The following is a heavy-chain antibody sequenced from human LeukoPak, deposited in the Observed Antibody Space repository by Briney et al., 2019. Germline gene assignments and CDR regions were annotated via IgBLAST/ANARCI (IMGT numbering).Heavy chain of an antibody. CDR3: ARSRFYCTNGVCYRGREIDY. J-gene: IGHJ4*02. Sequence: SETLSLTCTVSGGSLSSGDYYWSWIRQPPGKGLEWIGYIYYSGSTYYNPSLKSRVTISVDTSKNQFSLKLSSVTAADTAVYYCARSRFYCTNGVCYRGREIDYWGQGTLVTVSS. V-gene: IGHV4-30-4*08. CDR1: GGSLSSGDYY. CDR2: IYYSGST. D-gene: IGHD2-8*01.